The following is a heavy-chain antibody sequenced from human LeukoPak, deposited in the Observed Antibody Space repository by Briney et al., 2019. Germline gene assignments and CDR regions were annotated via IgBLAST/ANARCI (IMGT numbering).Heavy chain of an antibody. D-gene: IGHD1-26*01. V-gene: IGHV4-59*08. J-gene: IGHJ4*02. Sequence: SETLSLTCTVSGGSISSYYWSWIRQPPGKGLEWIGYIYYSGSTNYNPSLKSRVTISVDTSKNQFSLKLCSVTAADAAVYYCARRALYYFDYWGQGTLVTVSS. CDR3: ARRALYYFDY. CDR1: GGSISSYY. CDR2: IYYSGST.